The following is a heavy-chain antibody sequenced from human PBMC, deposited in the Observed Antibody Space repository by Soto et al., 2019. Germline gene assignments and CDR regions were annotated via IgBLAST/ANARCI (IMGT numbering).Heavy chain of an antibody. V-gene: IGHV4-31*03. CDR2: IYYSGST. Sequence: QVQLQESGPGLVKPSQTLSLTCTVSGGSIRSDGNYWSWIRQHPGKCLEWIGYIYYSGSTYYNPSLKSRVTISVDTSKNQFSLKLSSVTAADTAVYYCARADFGVHEYFDLWGRGTLVTVSS. D-gene: IGHD3-3*01. CDR1: GGSIRSDGNY. J-gene: IGHJ2*01. CDR3: ARADFGVHEYFDL.